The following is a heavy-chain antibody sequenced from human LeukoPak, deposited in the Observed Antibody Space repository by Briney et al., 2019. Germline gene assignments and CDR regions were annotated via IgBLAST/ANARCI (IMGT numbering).Heavy chain of an antibody. J-gene: IGHJ4*02. CDR2: IKQDGSEK. Sequence: GGSLRLSCAASGFTFSSYWMSWVRQAPGKGLEWVANIKQDGSEKYYVDSVKGRFTISRDNAKNSLYLQMNSLRAEDTAVYYCARYENARYSGYDYTDYWGQGTLVTVSS. CDR1: GFTFSSYW. CDR3: ARYENARYSGYDYTDY. D-gene: IGHD5-12*01. V-gene: IGHV3-7*01.